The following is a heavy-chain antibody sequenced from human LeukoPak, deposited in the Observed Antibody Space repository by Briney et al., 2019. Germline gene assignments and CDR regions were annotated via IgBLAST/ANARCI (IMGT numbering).Heavy chain of an antibody. CDR3: TSGLGYCSSTSCYTRPYYFDY. CDR1: GFTFSNAW. J-gene: IGHJ4*02. V-gene: IGHV3-15*01. CDR2: IKSKTDGGTT. Sequence: GGSLRLSCAASGFTFSNAWMSWVRQAPGKGLERVGRIKSKTDGGTTDYAAPVKGRFTISRDDPKNTLYLQMNSLKTEDTAVYYCTSGLGYCSSTSCYTRPYYFDYWGQGTLVTVSS. D-gene: IGHD2-2*02.